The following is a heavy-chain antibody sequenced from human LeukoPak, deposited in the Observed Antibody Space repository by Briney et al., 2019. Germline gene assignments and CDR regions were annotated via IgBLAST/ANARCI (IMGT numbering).Heavy chain of an antibody. CDR1: GGSVSSGSYY. V-gene: IGHV4-61*01. J-gene: IGHJ4*02. CDR3: AGDYWGYCSGSSCRYFDY. CDR2: IYYSGST. D-gene: IGHD2-15*01. Sequence: PSETLSLTCTVSGGSVSSGSYYWSWIRQPPGKGLEWIGYIYYSGSTNYNPSLKSRVTISVDTSKNQFSLRLSSVTAADTAVYYCAGDYWGYCSGSSCRYFDYWGQGTLVTVSS.